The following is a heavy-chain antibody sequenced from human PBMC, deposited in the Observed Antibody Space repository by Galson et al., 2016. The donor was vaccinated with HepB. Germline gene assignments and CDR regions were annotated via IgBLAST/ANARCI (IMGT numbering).Heavy chain of an antibody. J-gene: IGHJ5*01. CDR1: GGTFSTNA. Sequence: SVKVSCKASGGTFSTNAIAWVRQAPGQGLEWMGGIIPIFGTPNYAQKFQGRVTISTDESTNTAYMELTSLRYDDTGIHYCARPRGTGYSDNWYDYWGQGTLVTVSS. V-gene: IGHV1-69*05. CDR2: IIPIFGTP. D-gene: IGHD6-13*01. CDR3: ARPRGTGYSDNWYDY.